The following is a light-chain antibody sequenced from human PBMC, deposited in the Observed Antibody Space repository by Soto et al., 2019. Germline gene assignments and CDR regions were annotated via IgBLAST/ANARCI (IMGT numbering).Light chain of an antibody. J-gene: IGKJ1*01. CDR2: GPC. V-gene: IGKV3-20*01. Sequence: EIVLTQSPGTLSLSPGERATLSCRASQTVAKNYLAWYQQKPGQAPSLLTHGPCNRATGITARFSGSGSGTDFSPSISRLVLEDIAVYYCDQEASSPQTFGQGTKAELK. CDR3: DQEASSPQT. CDR1: QTVAKNY.